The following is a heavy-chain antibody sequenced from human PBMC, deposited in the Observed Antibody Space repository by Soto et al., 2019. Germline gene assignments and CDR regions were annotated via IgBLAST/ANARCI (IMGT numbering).Heavy chain of an antibody. CDR1: GYTFTRSG. V-gene: IGHV1-18*01. Sequence: ASVKVSCKASGYTFTRSGISWVRQAPGQGLEWMGWISTYNGDTNYAQTFQGRVTMTTDTSTSTVHMEVRSLRSDDTAVYYCAREGVAPYYYYCTHALGEGPPVT. CDR3: AREGVAPYYYYCTHA. CDR2: ISTYNGDT. D-gene: IGHD5-12*01. J-gene: IGHJ6*02.